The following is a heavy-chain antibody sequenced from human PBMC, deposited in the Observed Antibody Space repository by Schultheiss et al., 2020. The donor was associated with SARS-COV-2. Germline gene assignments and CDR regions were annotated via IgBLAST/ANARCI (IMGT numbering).Heavy chain of an antibody. CDR1: GGTFSSYA. D-gene: IGHD3-3*01. J-gene: IGHJ3*02. Sequence: GGSLRLSCKASGGTFSSYAISWVRQAPGQGLEWMGGIIPISRTTNYAQKFQGRVTMTTDTSTSTAYMELRSLRSDDTAVYYCARDFWSGYEWRAFDIWGQGTMVTVSS. V-gene: IGHV1-69*05. CDR3: ARDFWSGYEWRAFDI. CDR2: IIPISRTT.